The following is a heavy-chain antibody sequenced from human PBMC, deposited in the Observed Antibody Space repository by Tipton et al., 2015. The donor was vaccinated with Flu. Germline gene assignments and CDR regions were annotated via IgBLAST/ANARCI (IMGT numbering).Heavy chain of an antibody. V-gene: IGHV4-38-2*02. J-gene: IGHJ4*02. Sequence: TLSLTCTVSSYPITSDFYWGWIRQSPGKGLQWIGIVYQSGDTYYNPSFRSRVTLSIDTSKNQFSLELSSVTAADSAVYYCARVETVQLYSFDYWGQGTVVTVSS. CDR2: VYQSGDT. CDR1: SYPITSDFY. CDR3: ARVETVQLYSFDY. D-gene: IGHD5-18*01.